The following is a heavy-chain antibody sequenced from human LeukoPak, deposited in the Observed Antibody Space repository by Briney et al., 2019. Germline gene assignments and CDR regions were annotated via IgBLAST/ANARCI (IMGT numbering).Heavy chain of an antibody. D-gene: IGHD2-2*01. CDR2: IIPIFGTA. J-gene: IGHJ4*02. Sequence: AVKVSCKASGGTFSSYAISWVRHAPGQGLGWMGEIIPIFGTANYAQKFQGRVTITADKSTSTAYMELSSLRSEDTAVYYCARDGDGIVVVPAAMRYWGQGTLVTVSS. V-gene: IGHV1-69*06. CDR3: ARDGDGIVVVPAAMRY. CDR1: GGTFSSYA.